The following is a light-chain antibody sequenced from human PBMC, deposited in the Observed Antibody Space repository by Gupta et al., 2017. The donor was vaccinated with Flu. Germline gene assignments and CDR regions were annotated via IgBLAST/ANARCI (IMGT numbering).Light chain of an antibody. CDR2: EVN. CDR1: SSAVGGYNS. V-gene: IGLV2-8*01. CDR3: CSYGGSKF. Sequence: GQSFTIACTGTSSAVGGYNSVPWYQQHPGKAPKLIIYEVNKRPSGVPDRFSGSKSGNTASLTVSGLLAEDEADYYCCSYGGSKFFGGGTKLTVL. J-gene: IGLJ2*01.